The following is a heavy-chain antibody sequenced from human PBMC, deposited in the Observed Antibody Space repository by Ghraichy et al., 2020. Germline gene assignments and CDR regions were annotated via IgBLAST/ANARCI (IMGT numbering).Heavy chain of an antibody. V-gene: IGHV1-18*01. CDR2: ISAYNGDT. CDR1: GYTFSNYG. D-gene: IGHD3-10*01. CDR3: ARDSGYGSGSYCPDY. J-gene: IGHJ4*02. Sequence: ASVKVSCKASGYTFSNYGISWVRQAPGQGLEWMGKISAYNGDTDYAQKFQGRVTMTTDTSTSTAYMELSSLRSDDTAVFYCARDSGYGSGSYCPDYWGQGTLVTVSS.